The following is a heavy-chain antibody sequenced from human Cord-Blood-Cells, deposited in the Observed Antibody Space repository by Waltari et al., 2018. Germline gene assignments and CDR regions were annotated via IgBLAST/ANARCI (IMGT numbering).Heavy chain of an antibody. D-gene: IGHD1-1*01. CDR1: GATFSGYY. Sequence: QVQLLQSGAEVTKPGAEVKVWCKASGATFSGYYIHWVRQAPGQGPEWMGWINPNSGGTNYAQKFQGWVTMTRDTSISTAYMELSRLRSDDTAVYYCARGPIDWKDAFDIWGQGTMVTVSS. CDR2: INPNSGGT. CDR3: ARGPIDWKDAFDI. J-gene: IGHJ3*02. V-gene: IGHV1-2*04.